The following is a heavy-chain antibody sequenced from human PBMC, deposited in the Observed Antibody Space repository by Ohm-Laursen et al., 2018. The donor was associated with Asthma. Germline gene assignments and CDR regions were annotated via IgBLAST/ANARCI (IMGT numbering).Heavy chain of an antibody. D-gene: IGHD1-14*01. CDR3: ATYNQYNAFDL. Sequence: GSLRLSCTASGYTFSRYSIHWVRQSPGKGLEWVGRITSERSGGTRAYAAPVKDRFTISRDDSKTTLYLQMNSLETEDTAVYFCATYNQYNAFDLWGQGTMVTVSS. J-gene: IGHJ3*01. CDR1: GYTFSRYS. V-gene: IGHV3-15*01. CDR2: ITSERSGGTR.